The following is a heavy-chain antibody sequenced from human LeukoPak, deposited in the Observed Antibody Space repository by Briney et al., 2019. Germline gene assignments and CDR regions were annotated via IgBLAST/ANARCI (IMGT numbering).Heavy chain of an antibody. Sequence: GGSLRLSCAASGFTFSYYAMSRVRQAPGKGLEWVLSINGSDGSRNYVDSVKGRITISKDISKNTLYLQVNSLRVEDTAVYYCGKGSGSTSRSYFDYRGQGTLVTVSS. CDR2: INGSDGSR. CDR1: GFTFSYYA. CDR3: GKGSGSTSRSYFDY. D-gene: IGHD2-2*01. V-gene: IGHV3-23*01. J-gene: IGHJ4*02.